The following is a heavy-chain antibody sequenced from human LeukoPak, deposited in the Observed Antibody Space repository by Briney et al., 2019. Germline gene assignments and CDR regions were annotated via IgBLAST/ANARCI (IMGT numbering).Heavy chain of an antibody. Sequence: SETLSLTCAVYGGSFSGYYWSWIRQPPGKGLEWIGEINHSGSTNYNPSLKSRVTISVDTSKNQFSLKLSSVTAADTAVYYCARMTYYYDSSGSNWGQGTLVTVSS. CDR2: INHSGST. D-gene: IGHD3-22*01. CDR3: ARMTYYYDSSGSN. J-gene: IGHJ4*02. CDR1: GGSFSGYY. V-gene: IGHV4-34*01.